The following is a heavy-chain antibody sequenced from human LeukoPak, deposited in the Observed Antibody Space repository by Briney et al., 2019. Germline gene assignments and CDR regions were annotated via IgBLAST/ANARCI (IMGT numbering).Heavy chain of an antibody. CDR1: GVSITSHY. V-gene: IGHV4-59*11. CDR3: ARPGSYSPFDY. Sequence: PSETLSLTCTVSGVSITSHYWSWIRQPPGKELEWIGFIYYSGSTNYNPSLKSRVTISLDTSKNQFSLRLSSVTAADTAMYYCARPGSYSPFDYWGQGTLVTVSS. D-gene: IGHD1-26*01. CDR2: IYYSGST. J-gene: IGHJ4*02.